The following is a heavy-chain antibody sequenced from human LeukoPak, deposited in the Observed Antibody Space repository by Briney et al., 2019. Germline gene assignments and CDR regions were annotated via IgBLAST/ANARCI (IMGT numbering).Heavy chain of an antibody. J-gene: IGHJ6*02. CDR2: MNPNSGNT. Sequence: ASVKVSCKASGYTFTSYDINWVRQATGQGLEWMGWMNPNSGNTGYAQKFQGRVTITADKSTSTAYMELSSLRSEDTAVYYCARGRAAAGTNYGMDVWGQGTTVTVSS. CDR3: ARGRAAAGTNYGMDV. CDR1: GYTFTSYD. D-gene: IGHD6-13*01. V-gene: IGHV1-8*01.